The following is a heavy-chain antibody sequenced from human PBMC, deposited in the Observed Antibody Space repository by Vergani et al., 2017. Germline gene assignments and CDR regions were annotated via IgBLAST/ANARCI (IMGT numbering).Heavy chain of an antibody. CDR1: DSSIMTNPY. CDR2: IHHSGDT. V-gene: IGHV4-38-2*01. J-gene: IGHJ6*02. CDR3: AGHRGSGGFFPSSYFYGMDV. Sequence: QVQLQESGPGLVKPSETLTLTCDVSDSSIMTNPYWGWFRQSPGKGLEWIGCIHHSGDTHYNSYLKSRVSISIVSSSKFSLSLASVTAADTAIYYCAGHRGSGGFFPSSYFYGMDVWGHGNTVTGSS. D-gene: IGHD3-10*01.